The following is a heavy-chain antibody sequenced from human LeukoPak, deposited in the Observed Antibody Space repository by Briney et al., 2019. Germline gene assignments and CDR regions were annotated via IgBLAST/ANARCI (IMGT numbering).Heavy chain of an antibody. J-gene: IGHJ4*02. CDR3: ARDEMREWELISC. CDR1: GFTFSSYA. CDR2: ISYDGNNK. V-gene: IGHV3-30-3*01. D-gene: IGHD1-26*01. Sequence: GGSLRLSCAASGFTFSSYALHWVRQAPGKGLEWVTVISYDGNNKYYADSVKGRFTISRDNSKNTLYLQMNSLRPEDTGVYYCARDEMREWELISCWGQGTLVTVSS.